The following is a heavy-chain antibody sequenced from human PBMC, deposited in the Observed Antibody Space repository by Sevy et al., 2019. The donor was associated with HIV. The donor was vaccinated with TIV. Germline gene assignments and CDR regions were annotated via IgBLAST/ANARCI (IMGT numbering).Heavy chain of an antibody. J-gene: IGHJ4*02. Sequence: GGSLRLSCAASGLTFSDYYMSWIRQAPGKGLEWLSYISSSSTTLYSADSVKGRFAISRDNAKNSLYLQMNSLRAEDTAVYFCVGRRYSYTYSWSYHFDYWGQGALVTVSS. D-gene: IGHD5-18*01. CDR3: VGRRYSYTYSWSYHFDY. CDR1: GLTFSDYY. CDR2: ISSSSTTL. V-gene: IGHV3-11*01.